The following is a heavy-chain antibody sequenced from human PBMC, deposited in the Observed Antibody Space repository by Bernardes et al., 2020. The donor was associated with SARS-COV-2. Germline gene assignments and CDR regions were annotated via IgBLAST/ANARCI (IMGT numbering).Heavy chain of an antibody. V-gene: IGHV4-61*01. CDR3: ARDVRGGTLDY. Sequence: SETLSLTCPVSGSSVLSGCYYWSWLRQPPGKGLEWVGFIYYNGNTNYNPSLKSRVTISVDTFKNQLSLKLTSVTAADTAVYYCARDVRGGTLDYWGQGTPVTVSS. CDR1: GSSVLSGCYY. D-gene: IGHD2-15*01. J-gene: IGHJ4*02. CDR2: IYYNGNT.